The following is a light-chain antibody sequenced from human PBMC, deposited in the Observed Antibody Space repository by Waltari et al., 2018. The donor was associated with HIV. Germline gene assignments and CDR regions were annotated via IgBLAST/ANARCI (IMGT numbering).Light chain of an antibody. CDR3: QVWDSSSVV. CDR1: NIGSKN. Sequence: SYELTQALSVSVALGQTAKITCEGGNIGSKNVNWYQQKPGQAPVLVIFSDTMRPSGIPERFSGSNSGKSATLTISRAQAGDEGDYYCQVWDSSSVVFATGTKVTVL. CDR2: SDT. V-gene: IGLV3-9*01. J-gene: IGLJ1*01.